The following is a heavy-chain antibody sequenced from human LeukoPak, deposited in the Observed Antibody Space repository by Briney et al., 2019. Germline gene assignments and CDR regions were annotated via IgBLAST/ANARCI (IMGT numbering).Heavy chain of an antibody. Sequence: KPSETLSLTCAVYGGSFSGYYWSWIRQPPGKGLEWIGEINHSGSTNYNPSLKSRVTISVDTSKNQFSLKLSSVTAADTAVYYCARDHGRNYYDSSGYYSHWGQGTLVTVSS. CDR1: GGSFSGYY. D-gene: IGHD3-22*01. V-gene: IGHV4-34*01. CDR3: ARDHGRNYYDSSGYYSH. J-gene: IGHJ4*02. CDR2: INHSGST.